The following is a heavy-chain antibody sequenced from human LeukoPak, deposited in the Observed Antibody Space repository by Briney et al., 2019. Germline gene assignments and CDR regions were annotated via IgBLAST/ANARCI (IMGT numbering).Heavy chain of an antibody. CDR1: GGTFSSYA. D-gene: IGHD1-26*01. CDR3: ARVSSVGATNYFDY. J-gene: IGHJ4*02. Sequence: SVTVSCTASGGTFSSYAISWVRQAPGQGLEWMGGIIPIFGTANYAQTFQGRVTITTDESTSTAYMELSSLRSEDTAVYYCARVSSVGATNYFDYWGQGTLVTVSS. V-gene: IGHV1-69*05. CDR2: IIPIFGTA.